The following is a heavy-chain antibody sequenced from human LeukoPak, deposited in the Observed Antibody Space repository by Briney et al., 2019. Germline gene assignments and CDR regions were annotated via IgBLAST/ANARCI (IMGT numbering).Heavy chain of an antibody. CDR2: ISTTGSTI. CDR3: ARGRYDSSGYYALFDY. Sequence: GGSLRLSCAASGFTFSSYEMHWVRQAPGKGLDWVSYISTTGSTIYYADSMKGRFTISRDNAKNSVYLQVNSVRAGDTAVYYCARGRYDSSGYYALFDYWGRGTLVTVSS. D-gene: IGHD3-22*01. CDR1: GFTFSSYE. V-gene: IGHV3-48*03. J-gene: IGHJ4*02.